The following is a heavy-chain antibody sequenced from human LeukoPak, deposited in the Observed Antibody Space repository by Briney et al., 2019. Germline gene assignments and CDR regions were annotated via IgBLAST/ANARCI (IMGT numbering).Heavy chain of an antibody. CDR3: ARDSYDGWYDY. J-gene: IGHJ4*02. V-gene: IGHV3-7*01. CDR1: GFTFRSYW. D-gene: IGHD6-19*01. Sequence: SGGSLRLSCAASGFTFRSYWMSWVRQAPGKGLEWVANIKQDGSEKYYVDSVKGRFTISRDNAKNSLYLQMNSLRAEDTAVYYCARDSYDGWYDYWGQGTLVTVSS. CDR2: IKQDGSEK.